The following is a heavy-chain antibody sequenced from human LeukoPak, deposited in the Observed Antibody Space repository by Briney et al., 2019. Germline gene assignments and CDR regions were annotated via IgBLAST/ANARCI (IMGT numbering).Heavy chain of an antibody. D-gene: IGHD1-26*01. Sequence: GGSLRLSCAASGFSFSDSWMSWVRQPPGKGLEWVANIKQDGSEKYYVDSVKGRFTISRDNAKNSLYLQMNGLRAEDTAVYYCARVRVGYFDLWGQGTVVTVSS. J-gene: IGHJ4*02. CDR1: GFSFSDSW. CDR2: IKQDGSEK. CDR3: ARVRVGYFDL. V-gene: IGHV3-7*01.